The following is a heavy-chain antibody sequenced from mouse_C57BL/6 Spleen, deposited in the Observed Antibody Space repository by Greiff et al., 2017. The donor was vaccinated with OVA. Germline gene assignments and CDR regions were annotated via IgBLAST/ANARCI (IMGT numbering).Heavy chain of an antibody. CDR1: GFTFSSYT. D-gene: IGHD2-12*01. CDR3: ARQGGIEAWFAY. V-gene: IGHV5-9*01. J-gene: IGHJ3*01. CDR2: ISGGGGNT. Sequence: EVKLMEPGGGLVKPGGSLKLSCAASGFTFSSYTMSWVRQTPEKRLEWVATISGGGGNTYYPDSVKGRFTISRDNAKNTTYLQMSRLRSEDTALYYCARQGGIEAWFAYWGQGTLVTVSA.